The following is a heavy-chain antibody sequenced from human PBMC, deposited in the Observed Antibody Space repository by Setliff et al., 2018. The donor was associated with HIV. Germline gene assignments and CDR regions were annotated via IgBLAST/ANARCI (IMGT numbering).Heavy chain of an antibody. J-gene: IGHJ4*02. CDR3: TTDLGSGRFSWNNN. Sequence: GSLRLSCKTSGFPFGVYTMNWVRQAPGKGLEWVASIRGKSFGGTREYAASVRGRFTISRDESKSIAYLQMNSLKTEDTAIYYCTTDLGSGRFSWNNNWGQGTLVTVSS. CDR2: IRGKSFGGTR. D-gene: IGHD1-26*01. CDR1: GFPFGVYT. V-gene: IGHV3-49*04.